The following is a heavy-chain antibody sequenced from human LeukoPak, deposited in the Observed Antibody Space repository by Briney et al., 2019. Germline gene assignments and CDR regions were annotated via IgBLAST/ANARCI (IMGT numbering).Heavy chain of an antibody. V-gene: IGHV3-7*01. CDR1: GFTFSSYA. Sequence: GGSLRLSCAASGFTFSSYAMSWVRQAPGKGLEWVANIKPDGSEKYYVDSVKGRFTISRDNAKNTLYLQMNSLRAEDTAVYYCARSREWELLHFDYWGQGTLVTVSS. D-gene: IGHD1-26*01. CDR2: IKPDGSEK. J-gene: IGHJ4*02. CDR3: ARSREWELLHFDY.